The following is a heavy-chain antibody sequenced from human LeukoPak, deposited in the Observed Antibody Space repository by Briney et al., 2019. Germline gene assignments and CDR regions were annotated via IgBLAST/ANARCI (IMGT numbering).Heavy chain of an antibody. Sequence: PGGSLRLSCAASGFTFSSYWMHWVRQGPGKGLVWVARINPDGSSTTYADSVRGRFTISRDNAKNTLYVQMNSLRAEDTAVYYCARAHYGSGSWDDAFDIWGQGTMVTVSS. CDR1: GFTFSSYW. CDR2: INPDGSST. J-gene: IGHJ3*02. CDR3: ARAHYGSGSWDDAFDI. D-gene: IGHD3-10*01. V-gene: IGHV3-74*01.